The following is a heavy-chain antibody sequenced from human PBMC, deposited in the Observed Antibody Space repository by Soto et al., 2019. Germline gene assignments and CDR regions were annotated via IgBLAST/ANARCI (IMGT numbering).Heavy chain of an antibody. CDR1: GYRFSDYA. CDR2: IDAGGHT. V-gene: IGHV1-3*01. J-gene: IGHJ4*01. D-gene: IGHD2-15*01. CDR3: ARDCSGVTCSSSYDY. Sequence: GASVKVSCKASGYRFSDYAAHWVRQAPGQRLEWMGWIDAGGHTVYSQTFQGRFTITRDTSASTAYMELSSLTSEDAAVYYCARDCSGVTCSSSYDYWGQGTLVTVSS.